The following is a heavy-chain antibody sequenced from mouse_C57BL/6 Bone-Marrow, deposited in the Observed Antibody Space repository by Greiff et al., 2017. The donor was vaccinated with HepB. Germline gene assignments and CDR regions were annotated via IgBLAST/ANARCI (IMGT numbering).Heavy chain of an antibody. D-gene: IGHD1-1*01. CDR2: ISDGGSYT. J-gene: IGHJ4*01. CDR3: ARGVCWGTVVMDY. V-gene: IGHV5-4*03. CDR1: GFTFSSYA. Sequence: EVMLVESGGGLVKPGGSLKLSCAASGFTFSSYAMSWVRQTPEKRLEWVATISDGGSYTYYPDDVKGRFTISRDNAKNDLYLQMSHLKSEATAVYYCARGVCWGTVVMDYWGQGTSVTVSS.